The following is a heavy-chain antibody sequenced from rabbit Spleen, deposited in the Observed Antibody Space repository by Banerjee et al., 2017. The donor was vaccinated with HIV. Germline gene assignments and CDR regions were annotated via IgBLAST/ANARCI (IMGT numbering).Heavy chain of an antibody. CDR3: ARGYASSSGLPTYYFNL. Sequence: QSLEESGGDLVKPGASLTLTCTASGFSFSSSDYMCWVRQAPGKGLEWISCIAGSSSGFTYSATWAKGRFTISRTSSTTVTLRMSSLTAADTATYFCARGYASSSGLPTYYFNLWGPGTLVTVS. J-gene: IGHJ4*01. CDR1: GFSFSSSDY. V-gene: IGHV1S40*01. D-gene: IGHD1-1*01. CDR2: IAGSSSGFT.